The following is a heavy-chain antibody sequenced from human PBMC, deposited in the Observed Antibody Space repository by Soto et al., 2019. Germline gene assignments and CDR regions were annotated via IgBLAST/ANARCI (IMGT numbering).Heavy chain of an antibody. J-gene: IGHJ4*02. CDR1: GGSISSGDYY. V-gene: IGHV4-30-4*01. Sequence: QVQLQESGPGLVKPSQTLSLTCTVSGGSISSGDYYWSWIRQPPGKGLEWIGYIYYSGNTYYNPSLKDRVTIAEDTSKNQCSLKLSSVTAADTAVYYCARAGDYDGSGSYLFDYWGQGTMVTVSS. CDR3: ARAGDYDGSGSYLFDY. D-gene: IGHD3-10*01. CDR2: IYYSGNT.